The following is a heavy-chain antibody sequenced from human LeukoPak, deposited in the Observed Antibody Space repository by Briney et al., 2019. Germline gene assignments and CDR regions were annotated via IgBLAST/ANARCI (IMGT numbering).Heavy chain of an antibody. CDR2: IYYSGST. D-gene: IGHD1-26*01. J-gene: IGHJ4*02. CDR1: GGSITSYY. V-gene: IGHV4-59*08. Sequence: SETLSLTCTVSGGSITSYYWSWIRQPLGKGLEWIGYIYYSGSTNYNPSLKSRVTISVDTSKNQFSLSLSTVTAADTDVYYCARQRYSGSYYFDYWGQGTLVTVSS. CDR3: ARQRYSGSYYFDY.